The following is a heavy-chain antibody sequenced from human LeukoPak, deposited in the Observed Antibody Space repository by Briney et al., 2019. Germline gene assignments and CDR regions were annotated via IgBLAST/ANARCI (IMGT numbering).Heavy chain of an antibody. V-gene: IGHV1-18*01. J-gene: IGHJ6*02. CDR3: ARGGTIFGVVLGGPGANYYYGMDV. CDR1: GYTFTSYG. D-gene: IGHD3-3*01. Sequence: ASVKVSCKASGYTFTSYGISWVRQAPGQGLEWMGWISAYNGNTNYAQKLQGRVTMTTDTSTSTAYMELRSLRSDDTAVYYCARGGTIFGVVLGGPGANYYYGMDVWGQGTTVTVSS. CDR2: ISAYNGNT.